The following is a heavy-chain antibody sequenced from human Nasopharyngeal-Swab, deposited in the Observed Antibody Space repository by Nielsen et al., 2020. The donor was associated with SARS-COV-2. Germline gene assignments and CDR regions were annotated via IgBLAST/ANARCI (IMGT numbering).Heavy chain of an antibody. J-gene: IGHJ6*02. D-gene: IGHD3-9*01. CDR3: ARDRENDILTGYHYYYYGMDV. CDR1: GFTFSSYA. Sequence: GESLKISCAASGFTFSSYAMHWVRQAPGKGPEWVAVISYDGSNKYYADSVKGRFTISRDNSKNTLYLQMNSLRAEDTAVYYCARDRENDILTGYHYYYYGMDVWGQGTTVTVSS. V-gene: IGHV3-30-3*01. CDR2: ISYDGSNK.